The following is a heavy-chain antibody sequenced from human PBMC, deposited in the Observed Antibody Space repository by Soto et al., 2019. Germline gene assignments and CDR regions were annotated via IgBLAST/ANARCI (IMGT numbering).Heavy chain of an antibody. CDR3: ARGMVIRPYYYHGMDV. CDR2: ISSIGST. CDR1: GGSISSGDYF. Sequence: QVQLQESGPGLVKPSQTLSLTCTVSGGSISSGDYFWSWIRQSPGKGLERIGYISSIGSTYYNPSLKSRVSVSRDTAKNQFSLKLSSVTTTDTAVYYCARGMVIRPYYYHGMDVWGHGTTVTVSS. J-gene: IGHJ6*02. D-gene: IGHD2-8*01. V-gene: IGHV4-30-4*01.